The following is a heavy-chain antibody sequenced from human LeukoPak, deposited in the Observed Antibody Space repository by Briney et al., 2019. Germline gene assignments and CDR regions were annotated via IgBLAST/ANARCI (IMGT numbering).Heavy chain of an antibody. CDR2: ISSSGSTI. J-gene: IGHJ5*01. V-gene: IGHV3-48*03. CDR1: GFTFSSYE. Sequence: GGSLRLSCAASGFTFSSYEMNWVRQAPGKGLEWVSYISSSGSTIYYADSVKGRFTISRDNAKNSLYLQMNSLRSDDTAVYYCARGVYSGWYTHNWLDSWGQGTLVIVSS. CDR3: ARGVYSGWYTHNWLDS. D-gene: IGHD6-19*01.